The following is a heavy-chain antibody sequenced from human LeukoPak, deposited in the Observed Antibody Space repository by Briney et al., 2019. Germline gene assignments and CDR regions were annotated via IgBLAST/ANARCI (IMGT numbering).Heavy chain of an antibody. CDR1: GYSISSGYY. D-gene: IGHD3-10*01. CDR2: IYHSGST. CDR3: ARVVVRGVIFDY. J-gene: IGHJ4*02. V-gene: IGHV4-38-2*02. Sequence: PSETLSLTCTVSGYSISSGYYWGWIRQPPGRGLEWIGSIYHSGSTYYNPSLKSRVTISVDTSKNQFSLKLSSVTAADTAVYYCARVVVRGVIFDYWGQGTLVTVSS.